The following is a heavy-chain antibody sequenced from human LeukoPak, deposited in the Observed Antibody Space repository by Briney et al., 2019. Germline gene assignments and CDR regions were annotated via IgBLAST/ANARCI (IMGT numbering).Heavy chain of an antibody. CDR3: ARGDLAGDY. Sequence: GSVKVSCKASGYTFTSYDINWVRQAPGQGVEWMGWMNPNSGNTGYAQKFQGRVTMTRNTSIRTAYMELSSLRSEDTAVYYCARGDLAGDYWGQGPLVTVSS. V-gene: IGHV1-8*01. D-gene: IGHD3-3*01. J-gene: IGHJ4*02. CDR1: GYTFTSYD. CDR2: MNPNSGNT.